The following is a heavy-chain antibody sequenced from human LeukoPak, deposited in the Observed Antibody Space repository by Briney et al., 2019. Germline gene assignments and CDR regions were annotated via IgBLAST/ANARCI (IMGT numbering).Heavy chain of an antibody. CDR3: ARDGLHTAHFDY. CDR2: VSDSFNK. CDR1: GFTFSSYT. V-gene: IGHV3-48*02. J-gene: IGHJ4*02. Sequence: GSLRLSCAASGFTFSSYTMNWVRQAPGKGLEWVSTVSDSFNKHYSDSVKGRFTISRDNAGNSLYLQMNSLRDEDTAVYYCARDGLHTAHFDYWGQGTLVTVSS. D-gene: IGHD5-18*01.